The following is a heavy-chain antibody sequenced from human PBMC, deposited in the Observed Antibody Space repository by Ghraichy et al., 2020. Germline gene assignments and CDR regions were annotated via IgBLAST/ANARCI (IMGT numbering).Heavy chain of an antibody. V-gene: IGHV4-4*02. J-gene: IGHJ6*02. CDR3: ARDMRYYGSGTYLLHGMDV. CDR2: IYHTGST. Sequence: SETLSLTCTVSGGFISNSNWWSWVRQPPGKGLEWIGDIYHTGSTDFNPSLKSRVTISVDKSKNHFSLKVTSVTAADTAVYYCARDMRYYGSGTYLLHGMDVWGQGTTVTVSS. D-gene: IGHD3-10*01. CDR1: GGFISNSNW.